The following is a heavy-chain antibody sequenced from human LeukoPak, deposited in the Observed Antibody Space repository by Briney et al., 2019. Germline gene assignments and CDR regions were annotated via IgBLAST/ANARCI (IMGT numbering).Heavy chain of an antibody. CDR3: ARDSSSSFWGPLGYYYMDV. V-gene: IGHV3-48*03. J-gene: IGHJ6*03. CDR1: GFTFSSYE. CDR2: ISSSGSTI. Sequence: TGGSLRLSCAASGFTFSSYEMNWVRQAPGKGLEWVSYISSSGSTIYYADSVKGRFTISRDNAKNSLYLQMNSLRSDDTAVYYCARDSSSSFWGPLGYYYMDVWGKGTTVTVSS. D-gene: IGHD6-6*01.